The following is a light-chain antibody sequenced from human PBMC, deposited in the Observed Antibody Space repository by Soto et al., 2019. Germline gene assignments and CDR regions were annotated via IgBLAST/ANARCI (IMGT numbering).Light chain of an antibody. CDR3: QTYDYSLSSSV. CDR2: GND. J-gene: IGLJ3*02. Sequence: QAVVTQPPSVSGAPGQRVTISCAGSSSNIGATSVHWYQQVPGAAPKLLIYGNDNRPSGVPDRFSGSKSGTSASLAITGLQAEDEADYYCQTYDYSLSSSVFGGGTKLTVL. V-gene: IGLV1-40*01. CDR1: SSNIGATS.